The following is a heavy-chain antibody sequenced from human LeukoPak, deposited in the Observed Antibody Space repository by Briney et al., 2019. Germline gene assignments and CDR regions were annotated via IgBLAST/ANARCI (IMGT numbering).Heavy chain of an antibody. D-gene: IGHD1/OR15-1a*01. CDR3: ARLNTYGMDV. V-gene: IGHV4-39*07. J-gene: IGHJ6*02. Sequence: SETLSLTCTVSGGSIGRTTYYWAWIRQPPGKGLEWIASIYYSGSTYYNPSLKSRVAISVDTSKNQFSLKLSSVTVADTAVYYCARLNTYGMDVWGQGTTVTVSS. CDR2: IYYSGST. CDR1: GGSIGRTTYY.